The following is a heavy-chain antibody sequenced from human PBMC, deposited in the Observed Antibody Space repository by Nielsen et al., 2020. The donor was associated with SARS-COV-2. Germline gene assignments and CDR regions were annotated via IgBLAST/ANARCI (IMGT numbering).Heavy chain of an antibody. D-gene: IGHD3-10*01. CDR2: ISAYNGNT. CDR3: ARGPTLWFGELLTPDYAFDI. V-gene: IGHV1-18*01. CDR1: GYTFTSYG. J-gene: IGHJ3*02. Sequence: SVKVSCKASGYTFTSYGISWVRQAPGQGLEWMGWISAYNGNTNYAQKLQGRVTMTTDTSTSTAYMELRSLRSDDTAVYYCARGPTLWFGELLTPDYAFDIWGQGTMVTVSS.